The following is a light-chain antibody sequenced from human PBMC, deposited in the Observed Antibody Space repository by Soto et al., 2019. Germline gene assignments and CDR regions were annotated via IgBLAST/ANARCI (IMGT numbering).Light chain of an antibody. CDR2: DAS. CDR3: QQYENLPT. CDR1: QNINKY. J-gene: IGKJ5*01. V-gene: IGKV1-33*01. Sequence: DIQMTPYQSSLPAFLGDRVPITCQASQNINKYLNWYQQKPGRAPKLLIYDASNLEAGVPSRFRGSGSGTDFTFTISRLQPEDIATYYCQQYENLPTFGQGTRLAI.